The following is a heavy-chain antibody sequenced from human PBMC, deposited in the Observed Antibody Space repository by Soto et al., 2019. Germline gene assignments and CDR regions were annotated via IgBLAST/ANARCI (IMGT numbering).Heavy chain of an antibody. J-gene: IGHJ4*02. Sequence: PETLSLTCTVSGGSVSSGGYSWSWIRQPPGKGLEWIGYIFYSGNTNYNPSLKSRVTISVDMSKNQFSLKLSSVTAADTAVYFCARNPLRLPFDSWGQGTLVTVSS. CDR3: ARNPLRLPFDS. V-gene: IGHV4-61*08. CDR2: IFYSGNT. CDR1: GGSVSSGGYS.